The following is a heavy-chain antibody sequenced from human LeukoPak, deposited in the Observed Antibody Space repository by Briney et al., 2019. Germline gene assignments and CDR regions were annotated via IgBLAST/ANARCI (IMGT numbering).Heavy chain of an antibody. V-gene: IGHV3-11*01. CDR2: ISSSGSTI. J-gene: IGHJ4*02. D-gene: IGHD3-22*01. CDR3: ALQNDSSPFDS. CDR1: GFTFSDYY. Sequence: PGGSLRLSCAASGFTFSDYYMSWIRQAPGKGLEWVSYISSSGSTIYYADSVKGRFTVSRDNAKNSLYLQMNSLRAEDTAVYYCALQNDSSPFDSWGQGTLVTVSS.